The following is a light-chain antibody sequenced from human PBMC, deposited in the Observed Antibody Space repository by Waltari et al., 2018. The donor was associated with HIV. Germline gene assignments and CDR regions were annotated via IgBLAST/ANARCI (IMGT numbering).Light chain of an antibody. J-gene: IGKJ1*01. V-gene: IGKV4-1*01. CDR3: QQYHSIPWT. CDR2: WAS. Sequence: DIVMTQSPDSLAVSLGGRATINCKSSQSVLSSSNNKNYLVWYQQKPGQPPNVLIYWASTRESGVPDRFSGGGSGTDFTLTISSLQAEDVAVYYCQQYHSIPWTFGRGTKVEI. CDR1: QSVLSSSNNKNY.